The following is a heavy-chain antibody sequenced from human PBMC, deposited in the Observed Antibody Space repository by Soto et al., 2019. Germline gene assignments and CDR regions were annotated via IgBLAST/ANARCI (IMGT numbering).Heavy chain of an antibody. V-gene: IGHV3-15*07. CDR3: TCYLVPAASLFDY. CDR2: IKSKTDGGTT. Sequence: GGSLRLSCAASGFTFSNAWMNWVRQAPGKGLEWVGRIKSKTDGGTTDYAAPVKGRFTISRDDSKNTLYLQMNSLKTEDTAVYYCTCYLVPAASLFDYWGQGTLVTVSS. D-gene: IGHD2-2*01. CDR1: GFTFSNAW. J-gene: IGHJ4*02.